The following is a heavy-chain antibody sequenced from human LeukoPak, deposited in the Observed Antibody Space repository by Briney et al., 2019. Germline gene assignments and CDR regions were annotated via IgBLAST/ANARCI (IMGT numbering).Heavy chain of an antibody. CDR2: IYYSGST. CDR1: GGSISSSSYS. CDR3: ARVILWFGEISPDQWVYMDV. Sequence: SETLSLTCTVSGGSISSSSYSWGVIRQPPGKGLEWIGYIYYSGSTNYNPSLKSRVTISVDTSKNQFSLKLSSVTAADTAVYYCARVILWFGEISPDQWVYMDVWGKGTTVTVSS. D-gene: IGHD3-10*01. J-gene: IGHJ6*03. V-gene: IGHV4-61*05.